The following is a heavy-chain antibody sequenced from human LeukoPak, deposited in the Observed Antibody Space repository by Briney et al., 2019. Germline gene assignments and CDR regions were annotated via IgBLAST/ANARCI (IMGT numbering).Heavy chain of an antibody. D-gene: IGHD1-26*01. Sequence: GGSLTLFCAASGFTFSNYWMTWVRQAPGKGLEWVANIKHDGSEKYYVDSVRGRFTISRDNAMNSVFLQMGSLRAEDTAVYYCACMYRNDWGRGKPVTVSS. CDR3: ACMYRND. J-gene: IGHJ4*02. V-gene: IGHV3-7*05. CDR1: GFTFSNYW. CDR2: IKHDGSEK.